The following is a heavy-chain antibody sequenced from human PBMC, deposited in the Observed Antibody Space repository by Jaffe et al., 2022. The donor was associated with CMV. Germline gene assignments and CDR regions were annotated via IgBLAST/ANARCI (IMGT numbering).Heavy chain of an antibody. Sequence: EVQLVQSGAEVKKPGESLRISCKGSGYSFTSYWISWVRQMPGKGLEWMGRIDPSDSYTNYSPSFQGHVTISADKSISTAYLQWSSLKASDTAMYYCATVGGVQLERRDAFDIWGQGTMVTVSS. V-gene: IGHV5-10-1*03. J-gene: IGHJ3*02. D-gene: IGHD1-1*01. CDR2: IDPSDSYT. CDR1: GYSFTSYW. CDR3: ATVGGVQLERRDAFDI.